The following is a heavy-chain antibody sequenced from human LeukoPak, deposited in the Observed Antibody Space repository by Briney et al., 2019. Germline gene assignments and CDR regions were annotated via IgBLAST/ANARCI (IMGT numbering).Heavy chain of an antibody. J-gene: IGHJ4*02. CDR1: GGSISSYY. Sequence: SEALSLTCTVSGGSISSYYWSWIRQPPGKGLEWIGYIYYSGSTNYNPSLKSRVTISVDTSKNQFSLKVSSVTAADTAVYYCARADDYGDFRFDYWGQGTLVTVSS. CDR2: IYYSGST. CDR3: ARADDYGDFRFDY. D-gene: IGHD4-17*01. V-gene: IGHV4-59*01.